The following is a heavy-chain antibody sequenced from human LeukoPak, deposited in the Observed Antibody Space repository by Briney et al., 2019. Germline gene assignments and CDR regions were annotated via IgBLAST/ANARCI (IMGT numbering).Heavy chain of an antibody. J-gene: IGHJ4*02. CDR2: INENGRKT. CDR3: AKITMARTPNY. Sequence: PGGSLRLSCAASGFTFSNYAMSWVRQASGKGLEWVSGINENGRKTYYADSVKGRFSISRDNSKNTLYLQMSDLRAEDTAVYFCAKITMARTPNYWGQGTLVTVSS. V-gene: IGHV3-23*01. D-gene: IGHD3-10*01. CDR1: GFTFSNYA.